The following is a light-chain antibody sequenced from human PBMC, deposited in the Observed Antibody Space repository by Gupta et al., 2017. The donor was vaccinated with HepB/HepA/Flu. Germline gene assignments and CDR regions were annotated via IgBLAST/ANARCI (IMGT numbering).Light chain of an antibody. CDR2: AAS. CDR3: QQNHSWHRTYT. CDR1: ENINTY. J-gene: IGKJ2*01. V-gene: IGKV1-39*01. Sequence: DIQMTQSPSSLSASVGDRVTITCRASENINTYLNWYQQKPGKAPKILIYAASSLQSGVPLRFSGSGSGTDFTLTISSLQPDDFATYYCQQNHSWHRTYTFGQGTTLEIK.